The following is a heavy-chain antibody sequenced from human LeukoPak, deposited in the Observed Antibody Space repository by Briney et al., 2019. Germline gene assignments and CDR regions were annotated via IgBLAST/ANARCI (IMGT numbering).Heavy chain of an antibody. J-gene: IGHJ3*02. CDR3: AKDTPGGAFDI. CDR1: GFTFSSYG. Sequence: GGSLRLSCAASGFTFSSYGMSWVRQAPGKGLEWVAVISYDGSNKYYADSVKGRFTISRDNSKNTLYLQMNSLRAEDTAVYYCAKDTPGGAFDIWGQGTMVTVSS. CDR2: ISYDGSNK. V-gene: IGHV3-30*18. D-gene: IGHD1-26*01.